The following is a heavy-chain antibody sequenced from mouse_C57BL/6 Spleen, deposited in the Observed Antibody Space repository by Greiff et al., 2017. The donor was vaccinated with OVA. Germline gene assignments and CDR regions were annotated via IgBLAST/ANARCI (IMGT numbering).Heavy chain of an antibody. J-gene: IGHJ2*01. D-gene: IGHD2-4*01. V-gene: IGHV1-22*01. CDR2: INPNNGGT. Sequence: VQLQQSGPELVKPGASVKMSCKASGYTFTDYNMHWVKQSHGKSLEWIGYINPNNGGTSYNQKFKGKATLTVNKSSSTAYMELRSLTSEDSAVCYCEKAGLRNYFDYWGQGTTLTVSS. CDR1: GYTFTDYN. CDR3: EKAGLRNYFDY.